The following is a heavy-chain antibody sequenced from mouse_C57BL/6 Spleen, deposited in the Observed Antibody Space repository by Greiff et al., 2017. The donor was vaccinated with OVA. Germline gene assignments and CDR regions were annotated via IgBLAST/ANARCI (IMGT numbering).Heavy chain of an antibody. CDR1: GYTFTSYW. J-gene: IGHJ3*01. Sequence: QVQLQQPGAELVKPGASVSMSCKASGYTFTSYWLTWVKPRPGQGLEWIGDIYPGSGSTNYTEKFKSKATLTVDTSSSTAYMPLSSLTSEDSAVYYCARAHYYGSSFWFAYWGQGTLVTVSA. CDR3: ARAHYYGSSFWFAY. D-gene: IGHD1-1*01. V-gene: IGHV1-55*01. CDR2: IYPGSGST.